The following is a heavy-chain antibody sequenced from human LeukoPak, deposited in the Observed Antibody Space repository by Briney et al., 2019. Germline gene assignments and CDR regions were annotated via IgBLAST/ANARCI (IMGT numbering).Heavy chain of an antibody. V-gene: IGHV1-2*02. Sequence: ASVKVSCKASGYTFTGHYMHWVRQAPGQGLEWMGWINPNSGGTNYAQKFQGRVTMTRDTSISTAYMELSRLRSDDTAVYYCARRVGPEYSSSWCGLPYDFWDQGTLVTVSS. CDR1: GYTFTGHY. D-gene: IGHD6-13*01. J-gene: IGHJ4*02. CDR3: ARRVGPEYSSSWCGLPYDF. CDR2: INPNSGGT.